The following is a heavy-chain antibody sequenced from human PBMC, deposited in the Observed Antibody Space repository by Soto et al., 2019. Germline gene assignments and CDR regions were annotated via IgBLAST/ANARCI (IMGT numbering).Heavy chain of an antibody. J-gene: IGHJ6*02. V-gene: IGHV6-1*01. CDR3: AGVGWFRGMGV. CDR1: GDSVSRDSAD. Sequence: SQTLSLTWAIFGDSVSRDSADWNWIRQSPSRGLEWLGRTYYRSKWYNDYAVSVKSRITINPDTSKNQFSLHLNSVTPEDTAVYYCAGVGWFRGMGVCGQGTTVTVS. D-gene: IGHD3-10*01. CDR2: TYYRSKWYN.